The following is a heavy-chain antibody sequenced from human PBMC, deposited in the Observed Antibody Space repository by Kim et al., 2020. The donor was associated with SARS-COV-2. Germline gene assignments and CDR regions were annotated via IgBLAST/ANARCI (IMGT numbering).Heavy chain of an antibody. CDR2: ISYDGSNK. Sequence: GGSLRLSCAASGFTFSNYGMPWVRQAPGKGLEWVAVISYDGSNKYYADSVKGRFTISRDNSKNTLYLQMNSLRAEDTAVYYCAKDGRIATSYFDYWGQGTPVTVSS. CDR1: GFTFSNYG. J-gene: IGHJ4*02. D-gene: IGHD5-12*01. V-gene: IGHV3-30*18. CDR3: AKDGRIATSYFDY.